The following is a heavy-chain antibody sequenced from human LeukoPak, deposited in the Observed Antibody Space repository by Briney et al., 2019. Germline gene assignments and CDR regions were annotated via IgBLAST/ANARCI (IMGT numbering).Heavy chain of an antibody. CDR2: INPNSGGT. CDR1: GYTFTGYY. Sequence: ASVKVSCKASGYTFTGYYMHWVRQAPGQGLAWMGWINPNSGGTNYAQKFQGRVTMTRDTSISTAYMELSRLRSDDTAVYYCARELWFGETYYYYGMDVWGQGTTVTVSS. CDR3: ARELWFGETYYYYGMDV. J-gene: IGHJ6*02. V-gene: IGHV1-2*02. D-gene: IGHD3-10*01.